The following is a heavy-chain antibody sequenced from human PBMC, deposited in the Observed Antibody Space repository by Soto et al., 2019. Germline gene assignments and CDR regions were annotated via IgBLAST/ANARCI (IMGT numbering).Heavy chain of an antibody. V-gene: IGHV4-59*01. CDR3: ARGKYYDSSGYSAGXY. CDR2: VYYSGST. CDR1: GDSMNSYY. D-gene: IGHD3-22*01. J-gene: IGHJ4*02. Sequence: PSETLSLTCTVSGDSMNSYYWNWIRQPPGKGLEWIGYVYYSGSTNYNPSLKSRVTISVDTSKKQFSLRLISVTAADTAVYYCARGKYYDSSGYSAGXYWGQGTLVXVSS.